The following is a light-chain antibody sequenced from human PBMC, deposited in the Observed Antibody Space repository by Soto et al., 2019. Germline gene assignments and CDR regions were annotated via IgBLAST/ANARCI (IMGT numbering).Light chain of an antibody. CDR1: QSISSSY. Sequence: EVVLTQSPGTLSLSPGERATLSCRASQSISSSYLAWYQQKLGQAPRLLIYGASSRATGIPDRFSGSGSGTDFTLTISRLEPDDFAVYYCQQYGSSPGVTFGGGTKVEIK. CDR2: GAS. CDR3: QQYGSSPGVT. V-gene: IGKV3-20*01. J-gene: IGKJ4*01.